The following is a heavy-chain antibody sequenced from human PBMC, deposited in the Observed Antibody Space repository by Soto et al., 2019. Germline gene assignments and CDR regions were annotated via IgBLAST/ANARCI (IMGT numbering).Heavy chain of an antibody. CDR2: INPIRGIA. CDR3: ARDRLGYCSSTSCYVGAFDI. V-gene: IGHV1-69*04. D-gene: IGHD2-2*01. J-gene: IGHJ3*02. Sequence: GVEWMGRINPIRGIANYAQKFQGRVTITADKSTSTAYMELSSLRSEDTAVYYCARDRLGYCSSTSCYVGAFDIWGQGTMVTV.